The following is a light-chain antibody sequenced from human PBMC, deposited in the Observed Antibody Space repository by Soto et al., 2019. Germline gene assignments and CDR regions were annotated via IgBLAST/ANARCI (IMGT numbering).Light chain of an antibody. CDR1: SSDVGKYSY. V-gene: IGLV2-14*01. CDR3: ISFTTSNTWV. Sequence: QSALTQPASVSGSPGQSIAISCTGTSSDVGKYSYVSWFQQYPGTAPKLMIYEVTNRPSGVSNRFSGSKSGNTASLTISGLQPEDEADYYCISFTTSNTWVFAGGPKLTVL. CDR2: EVT. J-gene: IGLJ3*02.